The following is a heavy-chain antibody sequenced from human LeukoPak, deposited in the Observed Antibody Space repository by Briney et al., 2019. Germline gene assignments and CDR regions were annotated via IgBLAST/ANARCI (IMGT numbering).Heavy chain of an antibody. D-gene: IGHD1-1*01. CDR3: ASAQLEPYYFDY. CDR1: GFTFSDFW. CDR2: INQDEREK. J-gene: IGHJ4*02. Sequence: PGGSLRLSCVASGFTFSDFWMSWVRQAPGQGLEWVASINQDEREKRFVDSVKGRFTISRDNAKNSLYLQMNSLRAEDTAVYYCASAQLEPYYFDYWGQGTLVTVSS. V-gene: IGHV3-7*01.